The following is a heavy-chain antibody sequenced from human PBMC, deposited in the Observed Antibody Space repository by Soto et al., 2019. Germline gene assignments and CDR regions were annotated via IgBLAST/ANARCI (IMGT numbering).Heavy chain of an antibody. CDR1: GFSLATSGVG. D-gene: IGHD3-3*01. V-gene: IGHV2-5*02. J-gene: IGHJ4*02. CDR3: APRLGKYNFWNGGYFDF. Sequence: QITLKESDPTLMKPTQTLTLTCTFSGFSLATSGVGVGWIRQPPGEALEWLAVIYWDDDKRYNPSLRARLAITKDTSRNHVVLTMTNMDPADTGTYYCAPRLGKYNFWNGGYFDFWGQGTLVTVSS. CDR2: IYWDDDK.